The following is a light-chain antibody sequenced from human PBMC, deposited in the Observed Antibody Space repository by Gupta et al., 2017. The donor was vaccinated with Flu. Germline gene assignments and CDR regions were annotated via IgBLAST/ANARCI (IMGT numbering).Light chain of an antibody. CDR2: DAS. V-gene: IGKV3-11*01. CDR1: QSVSSY. Sequence: SPATLSLSPGERATLSCRASQSVSSYLAWYQQKPGQAPRLLIYDASNRATGIPDRFSGSGSGTDFTLTISSREPEDFAVYYWQQRSNWWTFGQGTKVEIK. J-gene: IGKJ1*01. CDR3: QQRSNWWT.